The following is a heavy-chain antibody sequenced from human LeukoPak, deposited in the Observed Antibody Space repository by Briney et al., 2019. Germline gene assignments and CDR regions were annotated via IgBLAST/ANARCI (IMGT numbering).Heavy chain of an antibody. J-gene: IGHJ4*02. Sequence: GGSLSLSCAASGFTFSSYSMNWVRQAPGKGLEWVSYISSSSSTMYYADSVKGRFTVSRDNAKTSMYLQMNRLRAEDTAGYYCAKDRSPLVDYWGQGTLVTVSS. CDR2: ISSSSSTM. V-gene: IGHV3-48*01. CDR3: AKDRSPLVDY. CDR1: GFTFSSYS.